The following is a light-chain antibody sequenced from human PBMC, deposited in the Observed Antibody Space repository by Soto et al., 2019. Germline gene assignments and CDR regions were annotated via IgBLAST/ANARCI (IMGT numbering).Light chain of an antibody. J-gene: IGKJ1*01. V-gene: IGKV3-20*01. Sequence: EIVLTQSPGTLSLSPGERATLSCRASQSVSSSYLAWFQQKPGQAPRVLIYGASSRATGIPDRFSGSGSGTDFTLTISRLEPEDFAVYYCQHYKTFGQGTKVGIK. CDR3: QHYKT. CDR2: GAS. CDR1: QSVSSSY.